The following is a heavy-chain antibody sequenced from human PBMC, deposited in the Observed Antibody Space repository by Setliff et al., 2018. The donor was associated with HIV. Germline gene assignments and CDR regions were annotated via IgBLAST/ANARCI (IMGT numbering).Heavy chain of an antibody. CDR2: IYYTGIP. V-gene: IGHV4-61*01. CDR3: ARGDGYRGNDAYYDSGMDV. J-gene: IGHJ6*02. Sequence: TLSLTCTVSGGSLNTGTYYWTWIRQPPGKGLEWVGLIYYTGIPTYNPTLKSRVTISVDTPKNQFSLNLRSVTAADTAVYYCARGDGYRGNDAYYDSGMDVWGQGITVTVSS. D-gene: IGHD5-12*01. CDR1: GGSLNTGTYY.